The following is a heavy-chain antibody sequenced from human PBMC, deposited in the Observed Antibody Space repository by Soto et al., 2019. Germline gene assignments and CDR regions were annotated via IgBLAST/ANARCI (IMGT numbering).Heavy chain of an antibody. Sequence: QVQLQQWGAGLLKPSETLSLTCAVYGGSFSGYYWSWIRQPPGKGLEWIGEINHSGSTNYNPSLKRRVTTSVETSKNQFSLELSSVTAADTAVYYCARAGYWGPGTLVTVSS. V-gene: IGHV4-34*01. CDR1: GGSFSGYY. CDR3: ARAGY. CDR2: INHSGST. J-gene: IGHJ4*02.